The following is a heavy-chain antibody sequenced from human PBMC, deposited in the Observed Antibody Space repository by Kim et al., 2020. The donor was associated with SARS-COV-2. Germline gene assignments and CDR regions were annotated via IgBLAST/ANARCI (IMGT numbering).Heavy chain of an antibody. CDR3: TTDARPILRYFDGSYHCTLKDS. CDR2: IKSKTDGGTT. J-gene: IGHJ4*02. CDR1: GFTFSNAW. V-gene: IGHV3-15*01. D-gene: IGHD3-9*01. Sequence: GGSLRLSCAASGFTFSNAWMSWVRQAPGKGLEWVGRIKSKTDGGTTDYAAPVKGRFTISRDDSKNTLYLQMNSLKTEDTAVYYCTTDARPILRYFDGSYHCTLKDSWGQGTLVTVSS.